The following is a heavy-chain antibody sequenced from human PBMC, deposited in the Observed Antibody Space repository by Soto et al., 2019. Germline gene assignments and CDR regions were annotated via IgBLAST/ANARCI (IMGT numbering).Heavy chain of an antibody. CDR2: IWYDGTNK. CDR1: GFPFSSYG. J-gene: IGHJ4*02. CDR3: ASSIN. V-gene: IGHV3-33*01. Sequence: LRLSCAASGFPFSSYGMHWVRQAPGKGLYWVAVIWYDGTNKDYADSVKGRFTIHRDNSKNTLFLQMNNLRVDDTAVYYCASSINWGQGTLVTVSS.